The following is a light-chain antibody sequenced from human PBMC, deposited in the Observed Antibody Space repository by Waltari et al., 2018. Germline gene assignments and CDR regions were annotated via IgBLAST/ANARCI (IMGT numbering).Light chain of an antibody. Sequence: QSALTQPPSASGSPGQSVTISCTGTSSDVGGYNYDSSYQPNPGKAPKLMIYEVSKRPSGVPDRFSCSKSGNPASLTVSGLQSEDEADYYCSSYAGSNNLVFGGGTKLTVL. CDR1: SSDVGGYNY. CDR3: SSYAGSNNLV. J-gene: IGLJ2*01. V-gene: IGLV2-8*01. CDR2: EVS.